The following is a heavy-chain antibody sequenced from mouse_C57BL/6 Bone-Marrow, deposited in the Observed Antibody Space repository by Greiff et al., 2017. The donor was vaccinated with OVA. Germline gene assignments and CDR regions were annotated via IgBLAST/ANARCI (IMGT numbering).Heavy chain of an antibody. CDR3: AKSDGNYGAY. V-gene: IGHV2-5*01. CDR2: IWSGGST. D-gene: IGHD2-1*01. J-gene: IGHJ3*01. Sequence: QVQLQQSGPGLVQPSQSLSITCTVSGFSLTSYGVHWVRQSPGKGLEWLGVIWSGGSTDYNAAFMSRLSITKANSKSQIFVKMNSLQADDTAIYYCAKSDGNYGAYWGQGTLVTVSA. CDR1: GFSLTSYG.